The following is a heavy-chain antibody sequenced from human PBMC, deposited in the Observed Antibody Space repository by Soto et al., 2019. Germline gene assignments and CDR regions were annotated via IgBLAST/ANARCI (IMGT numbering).Heavy chain of an antibody. CDR1: GGSISSDDYY. CDR3: ARATTVTSSFFYYGLDV. D-gene: IGHD4-17*01. Sequence: SEILSLTCSVSGGSISSDDYYWTWVRQPPGKGLEWIGHIYYNGNTYYNTSLKSRLTMSLDTSQNQFSLHLSSVIAADSALYFCARATTVTSSFFYYGLDVWGQGTTVTVSS. V-gene: IGHV4-30-4*08. J-gene: IGHJ6*02. CDR2: IYYNGNT.